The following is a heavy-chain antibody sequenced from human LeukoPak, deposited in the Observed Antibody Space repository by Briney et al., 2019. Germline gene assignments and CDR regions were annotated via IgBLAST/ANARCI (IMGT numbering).Heavy chain of an antibody. CDR1: GFTFSNYG. J-gene: IGHJ4*02. V-gene: IGHV3-23*01. CDR3: AREIKGFDY. CDR2: ITGSGGST. Sequence: PGGSLRLSCAASGFTFSNYGLSWVRQAPGKGLEWVSGITGSGGSTYYADSVKGRFTISRDNSKNTLYLQMNSLRAEDTAVYYCAREIKGFDYWGQGTLVTVSS.